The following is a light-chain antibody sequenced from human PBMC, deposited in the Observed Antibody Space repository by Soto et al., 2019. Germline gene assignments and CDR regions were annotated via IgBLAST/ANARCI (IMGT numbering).Light chain of an antibody. Sequence: IHMTQSTSSLSASVGDRFTITCQASQNINNYLNWYQQKPGRAPKLLIYDASNLEAGVPSRFRGSGSGTDFTFTISRLQPEDIATYYCQQYENLPTFGQRTRLEI. V-gene: IGKV1-33*01. CDR3: QQYENLPT. J-gene: IGKJ5*01. CDR2: DAS. CDR1: QNINNY.